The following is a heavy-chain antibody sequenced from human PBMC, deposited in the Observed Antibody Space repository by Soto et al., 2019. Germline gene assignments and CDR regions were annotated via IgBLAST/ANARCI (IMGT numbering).Heavy chain of an antibody. J-gene: IGHJ6*02. Sequence: QVPLVESGGGVVQPGRSLRLSCAASGFTFSSYTMHWVRQAPGKGLEWVAVMSYDGSTKYYADSVKGRFTISRDNSKNTLYLQVNSLRAEDTAVYYCARATDYRENYYYYYGLDVWGQGTTVTVSS. CDR3: ARATDYRENYYYYYGLDV. CDR2: MSYDGSTK. V-gene: IGHV3-30-3*01. CDR1: GFTFSSYT. D-gene: IGHD4-4*01.